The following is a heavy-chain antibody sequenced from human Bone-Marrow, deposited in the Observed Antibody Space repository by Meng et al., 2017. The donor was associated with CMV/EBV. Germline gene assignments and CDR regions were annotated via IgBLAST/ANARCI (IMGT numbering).Heavy chain of an antibody. Sequence: SETLSLTCTVSGGSISSSSYHWGWIRQPPGKGLEWIGSIYYSGSTYYNPSLKSRLTISVDTSKNQFSLKLSSVTAADTAVYYCARGRCSSTSCHTPYWGQGTLVTVSS. V-gene: IGHV4-39*01. CDR2: IYYSGST. CDR1: GGSISSSSYH. CDR3: ARGRCSSTSCHTPY. J-gene: IGHJ4*02. D-gene: IGHD2-2*02.